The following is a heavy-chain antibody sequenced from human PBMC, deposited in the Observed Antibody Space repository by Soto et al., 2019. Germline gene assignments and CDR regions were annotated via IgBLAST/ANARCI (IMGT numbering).Heavy chain of an antibody. Sequence: QVQLVQSGAEVKKPGSSVKVSCKASGGTFSSYAISWVRQAPGQGLEWMGWIIPIFGTANYAQKFQGRVTITADESTSTAYMELSSLRSEDTAVYYCARSLGYCSSTSCYPETRYGMDVWGQGTTVTVSS. CDR3: ARSLGYCSSTSCYPETRYGMDV. CDR2: IIPIFGTA. V-gene: IGHV1-69*01. D-gene: IGHD2-2*01. CDR1: GGTFSSYA. J-gene: IGHJ6*02.